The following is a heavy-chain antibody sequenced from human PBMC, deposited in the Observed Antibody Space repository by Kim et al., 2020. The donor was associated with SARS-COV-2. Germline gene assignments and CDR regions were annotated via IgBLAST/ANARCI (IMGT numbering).Heavy chain of an antibody. CDR1: GGSISSGGYY. CDR3: ARGDIVVVVAVLNPPDY. J-gene: IGHJ4*02. CDR2: IYYSGST. Sequence: SETLSLTCTVSGGSISSGGYYWSWIRQHPGKGLEWIGYIYYSGSTYYNPSLKSRVTISVDTSKNQFSLKLSSVTAADTAVYYCARGDIVVVVAVLNPPDYWGQGTLVTVSS. V-gene: IGHV4-31*03. D-gene: IGHD2-15*01.